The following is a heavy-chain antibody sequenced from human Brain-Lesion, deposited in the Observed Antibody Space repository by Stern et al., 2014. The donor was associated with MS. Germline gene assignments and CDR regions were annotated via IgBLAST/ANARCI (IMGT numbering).Heavy chain of an antibody. CDR2: IYHSGST. D-gene: IGHD4-23*01. V-gene: IGHV4-30-2*01. J-gene: IGHJ3*02. CDR1: GGSIGSGGHS. Sequence: QLQLQESGSGLVKPSQTLSLTCVVSGGSIGSGGHSWSWIRQPPGPGLGGVGSIYHSGSTFYNPSLKSRVTISIDRPKNQFSLKLISVTAADAAVYYCARTSVVTPSDDVFDIWGQGTMVTVSS. CDR3: ARTSVVTPSDDVFDI.